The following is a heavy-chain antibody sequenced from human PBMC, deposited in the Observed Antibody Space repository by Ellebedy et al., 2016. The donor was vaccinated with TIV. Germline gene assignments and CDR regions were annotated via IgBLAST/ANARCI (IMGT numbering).Heavy chain of an antibody. CDR2: ISAYNGNT. J-gene: IGHJ6*02. CDR1: GYTFINYG. V-gene: IGHV1-18*01. CDR3: ARDYTSSWRYYYYGMDV. D-gene: IGHD6-13*01. Sequence: AASVKVSCKASGYTFINYGISWVRQAPGQGLEWMGWISAYNGNTNYAQKLQGRVTMTTDTPTKTAYMELRSLRSEDTAVYYCARDYTSSWRYYYYGMDVWGQGTTVTVSS.